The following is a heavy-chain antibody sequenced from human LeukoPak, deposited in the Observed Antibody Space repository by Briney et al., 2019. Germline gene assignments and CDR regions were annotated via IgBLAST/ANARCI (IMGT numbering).Heavy chain of an antibody. V-gene: IGHV3-20*04. Sequence: GGSLRLSCAASGFTFDDYGMSWVRQAPGKGLEWVSGINWNGGRTGYADSVKGRFTISRDNAKNSLYLQMNSLRAEDTALYYCARDSSRLLWFGELLYGTYYFDYWGQGTLVTVSS. J-gene: IGHJ4*02. CDR3: ARDSSRLLWFGELLYGTYYFDY. CDR1: GFTFDDYG. D-gene: IGHD3-10*01. CDR2: INWNGGRT.